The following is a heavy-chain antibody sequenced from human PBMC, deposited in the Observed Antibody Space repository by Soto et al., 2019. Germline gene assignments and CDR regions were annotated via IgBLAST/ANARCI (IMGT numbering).Heavy chain of an antibody. V-gene: IGHV3-23*01. CDR1: GFNFSSYA. D-gene: IGHD3-10*01. CDR2: ISGSGGYT. J-gene: IGHJ6*02. CDR3: SKAGDYYYYYAMDV. Sequence: GSLRLSCAASGFNFSSYAMSWVRQAPGKGLEWVSAISGSGGYTYYADSVKGRFTISRDNSKNTLYLQMNSLRAEDTALYYCSKAGDYYYYYAMDVWGQGTTVTVSS.